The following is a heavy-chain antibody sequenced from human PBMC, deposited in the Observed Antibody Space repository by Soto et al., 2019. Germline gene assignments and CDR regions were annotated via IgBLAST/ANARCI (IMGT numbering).Heavy chain of an antibody. CDR1: GYSFTYYH. Sequence: GSVKVSCKASGYSFTYYHIHSVRQAPGQGLQWLGRINPKSGGTSTAQKFQGWVTMTTDTSISTASMELTRLTSDDTAIYYCARGDSTDCSNGVCSFFYNHDMDVWGQGTTVTVPS. CDR2: INPKSGGT. J-gene: IGHJ6*02. V-gene: IGHV1-2*04. D-gene: IGHD2-8*01. CDR3: ARGDSTDCSNGVCSFFYNHDMDV.